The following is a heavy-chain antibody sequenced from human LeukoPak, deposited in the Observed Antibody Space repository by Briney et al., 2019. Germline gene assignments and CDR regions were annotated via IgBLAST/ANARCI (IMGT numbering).Heavy chain of an antibody. D-gene: IGHD3-10*01. CDR2: ISKDGGTQ. CDR3: VKDQVFRGSGSYGGY. CDR1: GFAFSSYA. V-gene: IGHV3-64D*09. Sequence: GGSLRLSCSASGFAFSSYAMYWVRQAPGKGLEYVSAISKDGGTQYPADSVKGRITISRDNSKNTLYLQMSSLRPEDTAVYYCVKDQVFRGSGSYGGYWGRGTLVTVSS. J-gene: IGHJ4*02.